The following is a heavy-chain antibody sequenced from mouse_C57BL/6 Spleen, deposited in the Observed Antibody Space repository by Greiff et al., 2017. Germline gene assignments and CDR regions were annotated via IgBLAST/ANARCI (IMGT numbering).Heavy chain of an antibody. CDR3: ALTTVVGVFDY. J-gene: IGHJ2*01. CDR2: ISYDGSN. Sequence: EVKVEESGPGLVKPSQSLSLTCSVTGYSITSGYYWNWIRQFPGNKLEWMGYISYDGSNNYNPSLKNRISITRDTSKNQFFLKLNSVTTEDTATYYCALTTVVGVFDYWGQGTTRTVAS. D-gene: IGHD1-1*01. CDR1: GYSITSGYY. V-gene: IGHV3-6*01.